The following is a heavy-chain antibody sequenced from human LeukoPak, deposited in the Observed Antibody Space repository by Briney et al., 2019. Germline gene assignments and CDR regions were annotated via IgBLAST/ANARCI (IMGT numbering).Heavy chain of an antibody. Sequence: PSETLSLTCAVYGGSFSGYYWSWIRQPPGKGLGWIGEINHSGSTNYNPSLKSRVTISVDTSKNQFSLKLSSVTAADTAVYYCARTYYYGSGSSEPVDYWGQGTLVTVSS. CDR1: GGSFSGYY. D-gene: IGHD3-10*01. J-gene: IGHJ4*02. CDR2: INHSGST. CDR3: ARTYYYGSGSSEPVDY. V-gene: IGHV4-34*01.